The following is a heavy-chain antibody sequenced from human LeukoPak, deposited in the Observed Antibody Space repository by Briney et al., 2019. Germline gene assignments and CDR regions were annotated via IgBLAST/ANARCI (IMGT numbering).Heavy chain of an antibody. D-gene: IGHD3-9*01. V-gene: IGHV1-69*13. CDR2: IIPIFGTA. CDR1: GGTFSGYA. CDR3: ARGASSSENTIPYNWFDP. Sequence: SVKVSCKASGGTFSGYAISWVRQAPGQGLEWMGGIIPIFGTANYAQKFQGRVTITADESTSTAYMELSSLRSEDTAVYYCARGASSSENTIPYNWFDPWGQGTLVTVSS. J-gene: IGHJ5*02.